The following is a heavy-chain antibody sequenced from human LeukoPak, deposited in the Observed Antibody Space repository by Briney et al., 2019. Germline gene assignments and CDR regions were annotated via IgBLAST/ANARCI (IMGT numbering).Heavy chain of an antibody. D-gene: IGHD3-16*01. Sequence: PGGSLRLSCAASGFTFSSYWMSWVRQAPGKGLEWVANIKQDGSEKYYVDSVKGRFTISRDNAKNSLYLQMNSLRAEDTAVYCCARDRVITFGGVRWRIGGYFDYWGQGTLVTVSS. CDR2: IKQDGSEK. J-gene: IGHJ4*02. CDR3: ARDRVITFGGVRWRIGGYFDY. CDR1: GFTFSSYW. V-gene: IGHV3-7*01.